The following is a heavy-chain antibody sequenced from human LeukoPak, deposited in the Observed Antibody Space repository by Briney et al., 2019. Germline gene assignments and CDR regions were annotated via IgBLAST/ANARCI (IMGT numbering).Heavy chain of an antibody. J-gene: IGHJ6*02. CDR2: IKEDGNEK. Sequence: GGSLRLSCVASGFSFSNYWMNWVRQAPGKGLEWVANIKEDGNEKNYVDSVKGRFTISRDNVKNSLDLQMNSLRAEDSALYYCTRDPRGNWNYPHGMDVWGQGTTVTVSS. D-gene: IGHD1-1*01. CDR3: TRDPRGNWNYPHGMDV. CDR1: GFSFSNYW. V-gene: IGHV3-7*01.